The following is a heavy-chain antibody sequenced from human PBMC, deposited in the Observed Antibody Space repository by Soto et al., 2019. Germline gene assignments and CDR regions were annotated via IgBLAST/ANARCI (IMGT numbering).Heavy chain of an antibody. CDR3: ARDDYDFWSGYYAYYFDY. J-gene: IGHJ4*02. V-gene: IGHV3-7*01. CDR2: IKQDGSEK. CDR1: GFTFSSYW. Sequence: PGGSLRLSCAASGFTFSSYWMSWVRQAPGKGREWVANIKQDGSEKYYVDSVKGRFTISRDNAKNSLYLQMNSLRAEDTAVYYCARDDYDFWSGYYAYYFDYWGQGTLVTVSS. D-gene: IGHD3-3*01.